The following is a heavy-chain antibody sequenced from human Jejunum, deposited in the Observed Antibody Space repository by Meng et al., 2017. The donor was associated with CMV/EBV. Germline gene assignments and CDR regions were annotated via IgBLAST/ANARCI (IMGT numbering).Heavy chain of an antibody. CDR2: FYSSDTY. J-gene: IGHJ4*02. CDR3: ARGPGASTREGFDH. Sequence: QGQLPESGPGLVKPSETLSLTCTVSGGSINNYYWSWIRQSAGKGLEWIGRFYSSDTYNYHPSLNSRVTMSLDTSKKQFSLILSSVTAADTARYYCARGPGASTREGFDHWGLGTLVTVSS. V-gene: IGHV4-4*07. D-gene: IGHD1-26*01. CDR1: GGSINNYY.